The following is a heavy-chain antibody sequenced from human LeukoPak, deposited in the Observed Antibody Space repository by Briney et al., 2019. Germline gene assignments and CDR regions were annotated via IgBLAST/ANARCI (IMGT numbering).Heavy chain of an antibody. J-gene: IGHJ4*02. CDR3: ANDAGYSALR. CDR2: ISSSGGST. CDR1: GFTFSSYS. D-gene: IGHD5-18*01. Sequence: GGSLRLSCAASGFTFSSYSMNWVRQAPGKGLEWVSGISSSGGSTYYADSVKGRFTISRDNSKNTLYLQMNSLRADDTAIYYCANDAGYSALRWGLGTLVTVSS. V-gene: IGHV3-23*01.